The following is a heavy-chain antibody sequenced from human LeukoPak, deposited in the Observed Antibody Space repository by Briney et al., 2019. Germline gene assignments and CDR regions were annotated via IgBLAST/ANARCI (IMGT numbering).Heavy chain of an antibody. D-gene: IGHD6-13*01. CDR2: IDIDEHT. Sequence: SSETLSLTCAVYGGSFSGYYWSWIRQPPGKGLEWIGEIDIDEHTDSNPSLTSRLMLSVDTSKNQYSQKLSAATAADTDGYDCARAYSSSWFFDYWGQGTLVTVPS. CDR3: ARAYSSSWFFDY. J-gene: IGHJ4*02. CDR1: GGSFSGYY. V-gene: IGHV4-34*01.